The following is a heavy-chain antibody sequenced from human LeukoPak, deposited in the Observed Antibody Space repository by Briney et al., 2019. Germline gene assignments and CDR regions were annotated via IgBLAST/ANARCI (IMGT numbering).Heavy chain of an antibody. D-gene: IGHD4-17*01. CDR2: IYSGGST. Sequence: GGSLRLSCAASGFTVSSNYMSWVRKAPGKGLDCVSVIYSGGSTYYADSVKGRFTISRDNFKNTLYLQMNSLRAEDTAVYYCARGGDYGDYYDAFDIWGQGTMVTVSS. J-gene: IGHJ3*02. V-gene: IGHV3-66*02. CDR3: ARGGDYGDYYDAFDI. CDR1: GFTVSSNY.